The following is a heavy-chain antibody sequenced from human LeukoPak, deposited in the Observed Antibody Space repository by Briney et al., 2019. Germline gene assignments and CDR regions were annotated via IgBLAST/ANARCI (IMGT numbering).Heavy chain of an antibody. CDR2: ISSSGSTI. CDR3: ARVRGKLLWFGELSR. CDR1: GFPFSSYA. D-gene: IGHD3-10*01. V-gene: IGHV3-48*03. Sequence: GGSLRLSCAASGFPFSSYAMTWVRQAPGEGLEWVSYISSSGSTIYYADSVKGRFTISRDNAKNSLYLQMNSLRAEDTAVYYCARVRGKLLWFGELSRWGQGTLVTVSS. J-gene: IGHJ4*02.